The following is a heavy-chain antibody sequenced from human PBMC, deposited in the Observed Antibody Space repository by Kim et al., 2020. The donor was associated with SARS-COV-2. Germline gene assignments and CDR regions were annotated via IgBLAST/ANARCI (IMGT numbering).Heavy chain of an antibody. CDR3: ARDSYYGSGETEKGAFDI. D-gene: IGHD3-10*01. CDR2: INPSGGST. V-gene: IGHV1-46*01. Sequence: ASVKVSCKASGYTFTSYYMHWVRQAPGQGLEWMGIINPSGGSTSYAQKFQGRVTMTRDTSTSTVYMELSSLRSEDTAVYYCARDSYYGSGETEKGAFDIWGQGTMVTVSS. J-gene: IGHJ3*02. CDR1: GYTFTSYY.